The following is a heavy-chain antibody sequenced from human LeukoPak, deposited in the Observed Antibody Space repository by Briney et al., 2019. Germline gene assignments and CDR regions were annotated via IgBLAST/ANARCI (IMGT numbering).Heavy chain of an antibody. J-gene: IGHJ5*02. Sequence: ASVKVSCTASGYTFTSYYMHWVRQAPGQGLEWMGIINPSGGSTNYAQKLQGKVTLTRDTATSTVYMELRSLRSEDTAVYYCARDEGPRYYYGSGSYYNRGWFDPWGQGTLVTVSS. D-gene: IGHD3-10*01. CDR3: ARDEGPRYYYGSGSYYNRGWFDP. CDR2: INPSGGST. V-gene: IGHV1-46*01. CDR1: GYTFTSYY.